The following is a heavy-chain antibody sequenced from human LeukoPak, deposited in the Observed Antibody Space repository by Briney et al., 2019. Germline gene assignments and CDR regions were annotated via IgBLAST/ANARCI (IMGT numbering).Heavy chain of an antibody. CDR1: GGSFSGYY. V-gene: IGHV4-34*01. J-gene: IGHJ4*02. D-gene: IGHD2-15*01. Sequence: SETLSLTCAVYGGSFSGYYWSWIRQPPGKGLEWIGEINPSGSTNYNPSLKSRVTISVDTSKNQFSLKLSSVTAADTAVYYCARRRNCSGGSCSRRTPYFDYWGQGTLVTVSS. CDR2: INPSGST. CDR3: ARRRNCSGGSCSRRTPYFDY.